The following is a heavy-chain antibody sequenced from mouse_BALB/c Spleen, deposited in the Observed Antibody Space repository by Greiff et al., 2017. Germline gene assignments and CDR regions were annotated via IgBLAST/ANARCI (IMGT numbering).Heavy chain of an antibody. CDR1: GFSFSRYS. Sequence: VQLQESGPGLVAPSQSLSISCTVSGFSFSRYSVHWVRQPPGKGLEWLGMIWGGGSTDYNSALKSRLSTSKNNSKTQIFLKMNSLRTDDAATYYYASSMIATGFAYWGQGTLVTVSA. J-gene: IGHJ3*01. CDR2: IWGGGST. V-gene: IGHV2-6-4*01. D-gene: IGHD2-4*01. CDR3: ASSMIATGFAY.